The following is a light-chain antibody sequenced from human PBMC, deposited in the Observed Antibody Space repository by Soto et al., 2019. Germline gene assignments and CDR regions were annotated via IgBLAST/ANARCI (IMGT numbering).Light chain of an antibody. Sequence: EVVLTQSPGTLALSRGERATLSCRASQSVSNSLAWYQQKTGQAPRLLISGASSRATGIPDRFSGSGSETDFTLTISRLEPEDFALYYCQQYGSSPITFGQGTRLEIK. J-gene: IGKJ5*01. CDR1: QSVSNS. CDR3: QQYGSSPIT. CDR2: GAS. V-gene: IGKV3-20*01.